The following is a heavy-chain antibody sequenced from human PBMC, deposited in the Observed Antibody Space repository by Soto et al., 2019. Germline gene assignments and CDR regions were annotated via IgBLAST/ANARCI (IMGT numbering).Heavy chain of an antibody. V-gene: IGHV4-61*08. J-gene: IGHJ4*02. CDR1: GGSISSGGYY. CDR2: IYYGGST. D-gene: IGHD7-27*01. CDR3: ARPGRDWGSLEY. Sequence: SETLSLTCTVSGGSISSGGYYWSWIRQHPVKGLEWIAFIYYGGSTNYNPSLKSRVTISLDTSKNQFSLNLNSVTAADTAVYCCARPGRDWGSLEYWGQGTRVPSPQ.